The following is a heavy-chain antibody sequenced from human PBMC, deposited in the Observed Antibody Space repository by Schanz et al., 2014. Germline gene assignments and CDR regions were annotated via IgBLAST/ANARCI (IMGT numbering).Heavy chain of an antibody. CDR3: AGAVATIRADSFDI. V-gene: IGHV3-33*01. CDR1: GFTFSNHG. Sequence: QLLESGGGLVQPGGSLRLSCAASGFTFSNHGMHWVRQSPGKGLEWVALIWYDGSNEYYADSVKGRFTISRDNPKKTLYLQMNSLRAEDTAVYYCAGAVATIRADSFDIWGQGTMVTVSS. D-gene: IGHD5-12*01. J-gene: IGHJ3*02. CDR2: IWYDGSNE.